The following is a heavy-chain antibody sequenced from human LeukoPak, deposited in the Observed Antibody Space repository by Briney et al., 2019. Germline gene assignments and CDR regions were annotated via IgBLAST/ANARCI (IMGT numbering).Heavy chain of an antibody. CDR3: ARDGYSSSPDY. CDR2: INPNSGGT. D-gene: IGHD6-6*01. CDR1: GSTFTDYY. J-gene: IGHJ4*02. V-gene: IGHV1-2*02. Sequence: GVSVKVSCKASGSTFTDYYIHWVRQAPGQGLEWMGWINPNSGGTNYAQRLQGRVTMTRDTSISTAYMELSRLRSDDTAVYYCARDGYSSSPDYWGQGTLVTVSS.